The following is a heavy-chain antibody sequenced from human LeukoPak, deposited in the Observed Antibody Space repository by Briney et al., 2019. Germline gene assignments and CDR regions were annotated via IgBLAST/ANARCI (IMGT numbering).Heavy chain of an antibody. D-gene: IGHD4-11*01. CDR1: GGSISSYY. CDR2: IYYSGST. CDR3: ASRNGLQSGFDP. Sequence: SETLSLTCTVSGGSISSYYWSWIRQPPGKGLEWIGYIYYSGSTNYNPSLKSRVTISVDTSKNQFSLKLSSVTAADTAVYYCASRNGLQSGFDPWGQGTLVTVSS. J-gene: IGHJ5*02. V-gene: IGHV4-59*01.